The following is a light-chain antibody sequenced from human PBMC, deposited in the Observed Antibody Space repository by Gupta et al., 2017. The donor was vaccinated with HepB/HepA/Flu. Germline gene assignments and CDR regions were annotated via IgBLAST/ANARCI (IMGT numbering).Light chain of an antibody. CDR3: GKWASSLSAYV. CDR1: SSNIGYNY. CDR2: DVN. Sequence: QSVFTQPRPVSAGPGQNATTSSAGSSSNIGYNYVFWYHQLPGKETKLLMDDVNIRPSVIPDRFSGSKSGKYTTRVIHGLQAGDEAEYYCGKWASSLSAYVLGCGTKLTV. J-gene: IGLJ6*01. V-gene: IGLV1-51*01.